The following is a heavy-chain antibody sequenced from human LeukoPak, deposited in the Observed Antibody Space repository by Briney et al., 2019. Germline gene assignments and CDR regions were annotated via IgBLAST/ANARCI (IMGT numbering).Heavy chain of an antibody. V-gene: IGHV4-59*08. CDR2: IYYSGST. J-gene: IGHJ4*02. CDR3: ARLTYYYGSGSYGVDY. Sequence: SETLSLTCTVSGGSISSYYWSWIRQPPWKGLEWIGYIYYSGSTNYNPSLKSRVTISVDTSKNQFSLKLSSVTAADTAVYYCARLTYYYGSGSYGVDYWGQGTLVTVSS. CDR1: GGSISSYY. D-gene: IGHD3-10*01.